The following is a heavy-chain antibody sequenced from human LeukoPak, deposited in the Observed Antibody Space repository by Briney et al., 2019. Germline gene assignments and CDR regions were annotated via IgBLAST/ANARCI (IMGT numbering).Heavy chain of an antibody. Sequence: SETLSLTCAVSGDSISSSNWWTWVRQPPGKGLEWIGEIYHSGNTNYNPSLKSRVTMSVDKSKNRFSLNLNSVTAADTAVYYCARNGGNSDFDYWGQGTLVTVSS. CDR3: ARNGGNSDFDY. CDR1: GDSISSSNW. CDR2: IYHSGNT. D-gene: IGHD4-23*01. J-gene: IGHJ4*02. V-gene: IGHV4-4*02.